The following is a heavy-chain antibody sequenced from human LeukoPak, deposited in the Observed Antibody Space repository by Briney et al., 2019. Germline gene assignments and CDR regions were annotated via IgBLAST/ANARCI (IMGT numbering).Heavy chain of an antibody. CDR2: INPNSGGT. CDR3: AREERSTMIAHYGMDV. CDR1: GYTFTGYY. J-gene: IGHJ6*02. V-gene: IGHV1-2*04. Sequence: GASVKVSCKASGYTFTGYYMHWVRQAPGQGLEWMGWINPNSGGTNYAQKFQGWVTMTRDTSISTAYMELSRLRSDDTAVYYCAREERSTMIAHYGMDVWGQGTTVTVSS. D-gene: IGHD3-22*01.